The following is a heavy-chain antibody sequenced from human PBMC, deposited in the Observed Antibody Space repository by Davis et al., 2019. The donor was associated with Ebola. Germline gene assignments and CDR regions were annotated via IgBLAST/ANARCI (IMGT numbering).Heavy chain of an antibody. CDR1: GYTFTSYY. CDR2: INPSGGST. CDR3: ARDTPTQWGGADY. Sequence: ASVKVSCKASGYTFTSYYMHWVRQAPGQGLEWMGIINPSGGSTTYAQKFQGRVTMTRDTSASTVYMEVSSLRSEDTAVYYCARDTPTQWGGADYWGQGTLVTVSS. D-gene: IGHD1-26*01. V-gene: IGHV1-46*01. J-gene: IGHJ4*02.